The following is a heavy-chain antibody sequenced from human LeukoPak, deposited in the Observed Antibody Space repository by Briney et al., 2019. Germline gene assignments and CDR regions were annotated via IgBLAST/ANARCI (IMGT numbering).Heavy chain of an antibody. J-gene: IGHJ4*02. Sequence: ASVKVSCKASGYTFTGYYMHWVRQAPGQGLEWMGWINPNSGGTNYAQKFQGRVTMTRDTSISTAYMELSRLRSDDTAVYYCALYYYDSSGYMFAFDYWGQGTLVTVSS. V-gene: IGHV1-2*02. D-gene: IGHD3-22*01. CDR1: GYTFTGYY. CDR2: INPNSGGT. CDR3: ALYYYDSSGYMFAFDY.